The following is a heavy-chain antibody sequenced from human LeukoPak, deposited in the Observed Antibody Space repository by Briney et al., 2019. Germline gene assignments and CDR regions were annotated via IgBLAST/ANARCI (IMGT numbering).Heavy chain of an antibody. CDR2: ISSSSNYI. CDR3: ARVSYYYDSSGYPVAFDI. D-gene: IGHD3-22*01. CDR1: GFTFSIYS. J-gene: IGHJ3*02. Sequence: GGSLRLSCAASGFTFSIYSMNWVRQAPGKGLEWVSSISSSSNYINHADSVKGRFTISRDNAKNSLYLQMISLRAEDTAVYYCARVSYYYDSSGYPVAFDIWGQGTMVTVSS. V-gene: IGHV3-21*04.